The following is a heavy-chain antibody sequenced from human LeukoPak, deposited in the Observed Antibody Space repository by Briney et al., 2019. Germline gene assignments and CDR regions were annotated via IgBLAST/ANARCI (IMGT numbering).Heavy chain of an antibody. CDR3: AKDGVSYYYGSGSYWDY. D-gene: IGHD3-10*01. CDR2: ISCDGSNK. CDR1: GFTFSSYG. V-gene: IGHV3-30*18. J-gene: IGHJ4*02. Sequence: GRSLRLSCAASGFTFSSYGMHWVRQAPGKGLEWVAVISCDGSNKYYADSVKGRFTISRDNSKNTLYLQMNSLRAEDTAVYYCAKDGVSYYYGSGSYWDYWGQGTLVTVSS.